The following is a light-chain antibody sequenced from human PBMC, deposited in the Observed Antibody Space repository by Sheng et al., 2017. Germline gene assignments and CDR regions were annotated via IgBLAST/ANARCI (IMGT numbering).Light chain of an antibody. CDR1: TGAVTSDYY. V-gene: IGLV7-43*01. J-gene: IGLJ1*01. CDR2: STT. Sequence: QTVVTQEPSVTVSPGGTLTLTCASSTGAVTSDYYPNWFQQQPGQAPRALIYSTTKKHSWTPARFSGSLLGDKAALTVSGVQPEDEAEYYCLLFYGGSYVFGPGTKVTVL. CDR3: LLFYGGSYV.